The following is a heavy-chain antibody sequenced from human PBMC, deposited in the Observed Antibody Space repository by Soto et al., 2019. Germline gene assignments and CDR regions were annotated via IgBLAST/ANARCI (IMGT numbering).Heavy chain of an antibody. J-gene: IGHJ6*02. CDR3: TRCRIAVAGALCAMDV. D-gene: IGHD6-19*01. V-gene: IGHV3-49*03. CDR2: IRSKAYGGTT. Sequence: EVQLVESGGGLVQPGRSLRLSCTASGFTFGDYGMSWFRQAPGKGLEWVGFIRSKAYGGTTENAASVKGRFTISRDDSKSIAYLQMNSLKTEDTAVYYCTRCRIAVAGALCAMDVWGPGTTVTVSS. CDR1: GFTFGDYG.